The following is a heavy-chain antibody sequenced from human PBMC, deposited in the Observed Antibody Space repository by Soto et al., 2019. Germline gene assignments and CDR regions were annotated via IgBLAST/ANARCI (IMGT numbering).Heavy chain of an antibody. J-gene: IGHJ6*02. D-gene: IGHD6-13*01. CDR3: ARERDYSSPFSGMSV. Sequence: ASVKVSCKASGYTFTGYYMHWVRQAPGQVLEWMGWINPNSGGTNYAQKFQGMVTMTRDTSISTAHMELSRLRSDDTAVYYCARERDYSSPFSGMSVWGQGTTVTVSS. V-gene: IGHV1-2*02. CDR1: GYTFTGYY. CDR2: INPNSGGT.